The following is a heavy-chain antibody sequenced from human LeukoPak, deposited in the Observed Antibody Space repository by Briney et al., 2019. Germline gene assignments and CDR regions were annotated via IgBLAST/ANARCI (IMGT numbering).Heavy chain of an antibody. D-gene: IGHD1-26*01. CDR2: IYYSGST. J-gene: IGHJ5*02. Sequence: SETLSLTCTVSGGSISSYYWSWIRQPPGKGLEWIGYIYYSGSTNYNPSLKSRVTISVDTSKNQFSLKLSSVTAADTAVYYCAREGLGNWFDPWGQGTLVTVSS. CDR3: AREGLGNWFDP. V-gene: IGHV4-59*12. CDR1: GGSISSYY.